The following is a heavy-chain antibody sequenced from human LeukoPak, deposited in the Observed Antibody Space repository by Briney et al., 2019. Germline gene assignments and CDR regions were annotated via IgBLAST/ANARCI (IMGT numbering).Heavy chain of an antibody. CDR2: ISFDGNTI. J-gene: IGHJ4*02. CDR3: ARSGGLQKFDW. D-gene: IGHD4-11*01. V-gene: IGHV3-30-3*01. Sequence: PGRSLGLSCAASGFAFNTYAMHWVRQGPGKGLEWVAVISFDGNTIHYADSVKGRFTISRDNSKNTLFLQMDSLRAEDTAVYYCARSGGLQKFDWWGQGTLVPVSS. CDR1: GFAFNTYA.